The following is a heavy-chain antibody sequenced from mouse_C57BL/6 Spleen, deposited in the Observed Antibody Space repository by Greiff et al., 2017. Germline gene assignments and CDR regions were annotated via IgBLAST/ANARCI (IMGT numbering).Heavy chain of an antibody. CDR1: GYAFSSSW. CDR3: ARYDYYVDY. CDR2: IYPGDGDT. D-gene: IGHD2-4*01. V-gene: IGHV1-82*01. J-gene: IGHJ2*01. Sequence: VQLQQSGPELVKPGASVKISCKASGYAFSSSWMNWVKQRPGKGLEWIGRIYPGDGDTNYNGKFKGKATLTADKSSSTAYMQLSRLPSEDSAVYFCARYDYYVDYWGQGTTLTVAS.